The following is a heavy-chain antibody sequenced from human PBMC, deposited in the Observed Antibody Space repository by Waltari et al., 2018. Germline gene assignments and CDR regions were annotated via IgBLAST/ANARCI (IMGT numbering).Heavy chain of an antibody. V-gene: IGHV1-8*02. CDR3: ARGRDVFANFDYNWFDP. Sequence: QVQLVQSGAEVLRPGASVKVSCQASGYTFINYEINWVRQAAGQGLEWMGCGNPKRGATAYAQKFQGRITMTWDTSISTAYMEMSNLRSDDTAVLYCARGRDVFANFDYNWFDPWGQGTLVTVSS. D-gene: IGHD2-21*01. J-gene: IGHJ5*02. CDR2: GNPKRGAT. CDR1: GYTFINYE.